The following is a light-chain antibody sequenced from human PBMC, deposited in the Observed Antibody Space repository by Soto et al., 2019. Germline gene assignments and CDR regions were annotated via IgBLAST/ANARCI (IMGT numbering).Light chain of an antibody. CDR1: SSNIGNNY. CDR3: GTWDSRLRVVV. CDR2: DNN. V-gene: IGLV1-51*01. J-gene: IGLJ2*01. Sequence: QSVLTQPPSVSAAPRQTVAISCSGSSSNIGNNYVSWYHRVPGSAPKLLIYDNNERPSGIPDRFSGSKSGTSATLDITGLQTGDEGDYYCGTWDSRLRVVVFGGGTQLTVL.